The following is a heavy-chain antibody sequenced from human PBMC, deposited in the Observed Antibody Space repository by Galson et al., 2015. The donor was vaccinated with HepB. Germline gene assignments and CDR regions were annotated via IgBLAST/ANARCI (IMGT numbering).Heavy chain of an antibody. Sequence: SLRLSCAASGFTFSSYWMNWVRQAPGKGLEWVANIKQDGSEKWYVDSVKGRFTISRDNAKNSLYLQMNSLRAGDTALYYCARDRAVITLGAFDYWGQGTLVTVSS. CDR3: ARDRAVITLGAFDY. CDR2: IKQDGSEK. CDR1: GFTFSSYW. D-gene: IGHD3-16*01. V-gene: IGHV3-7*01. J-gene: IGHJ4*02.